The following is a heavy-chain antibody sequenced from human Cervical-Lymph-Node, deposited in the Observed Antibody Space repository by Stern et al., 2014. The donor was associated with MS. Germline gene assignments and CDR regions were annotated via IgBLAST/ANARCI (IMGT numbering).Heavy chain of an antibody. D-gene: IGHD1-14*01. J-gene: IGHJ4*02. CDR1: GFKFSIYW. CDR2: IYTGDSET. V-gene: IGHV5-51*01. Sequence: QLVQSGAELIRPGESLKISCKGSGFKFSIYWIAWVRQMPGKGLEWMGIIYTGDSETRYSPSFQGQVTMSADKSTSTAYLQWSSLNASDTAMYFCARQTTAWASDVWGQGTLVTVSS. CDR3: ARQTTAWASDV.